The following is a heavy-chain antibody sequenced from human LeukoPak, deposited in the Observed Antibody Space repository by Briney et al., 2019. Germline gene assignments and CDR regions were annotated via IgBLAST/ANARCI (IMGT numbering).Heavy chain of an antibody. Sequence: GGSLRLSCAASGFTFSRYSMNWVRQAPGKGLEWVSYISRSSSIIYYADSVKGRFTISRDNAKNSLYLQMNSLRAEDTAVYYCAREGGYGDYLMFDYWGQGTLVTVSS. CDR3: AREGGYGDYLMFDY. CDR2: ISRSSSII. V-gene: IGHV3-48*04. CDR1: GFTFSRYS. D-gene: IGHD4-17*01. J-gene: IGHJ4*02.